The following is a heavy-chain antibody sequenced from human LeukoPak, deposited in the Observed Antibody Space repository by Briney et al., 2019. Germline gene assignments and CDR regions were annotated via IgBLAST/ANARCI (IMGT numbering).Heavy chain of an antibody. CDR3: ARAGVAVAGTDYFQY. Sequence: PSETLSLTCVVSGYPISIGYYWGWVRQPPGKGLEWIGSIYHSGSTYYNPSLKSRVTISVDTSKNQFSLKLYSVTAADTAVYYCARAGVAVAGTDYFQYWGQGTPVTVSS. CDR1: GYPISIGYY. CDR2: IYHSGST. D-gene: IGHD6-19*01. J-gene: IGHJ1*01. V-gene: IGHV4-38-2*01.